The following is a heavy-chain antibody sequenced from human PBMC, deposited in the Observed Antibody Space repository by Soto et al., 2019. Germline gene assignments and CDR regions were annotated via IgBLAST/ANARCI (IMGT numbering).Heavy chain of an antibody. CDR3: ARGPSYSSSSHYFDY. J-gene: IGHJ4*02. D-gene: IGHD6-6*01. CDR2: ISYDGTNK. V-gene: IGHV3-30-3*01. CDR1: GFTFSSYP. Sequence: QVQLVESGGGVVQPGRSLRLSWAVSGFTFSSYPMHWVRQAPGKGLEWVAVISYDGTNKYYADSVKGRFTLSRDNSKNTLYLQMNSLRTEDTAVYYCARGPSYSSSSHYFDYWGQGTLVTVSS.